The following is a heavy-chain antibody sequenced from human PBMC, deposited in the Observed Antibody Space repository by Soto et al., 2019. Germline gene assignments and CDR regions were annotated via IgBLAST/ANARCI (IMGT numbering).Heavy chain of an antibody. CDR1: GASISTYY. D-gene: IGHD3-22*01. V-gene: IGHV4-30-4*01. Sequence: SETLSLTCTVSGASISTYYWSWIRQPPGKGLEWIGYIYYSGSTYYNPSLKSRVTISVDTSKNQFSLKLSSVTAADTAVYYCARDGDYYDSSGYYWRYFDYWGQGTLVTVSS. J-gene: IGHJ4*02. CDR2: IYYSGST. CDR3: ARDGDYYDSSGYYWRYFDY.